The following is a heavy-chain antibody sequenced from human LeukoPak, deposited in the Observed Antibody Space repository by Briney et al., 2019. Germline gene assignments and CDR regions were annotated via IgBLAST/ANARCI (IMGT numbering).Heavy chain of an antibody. V-gene: IGHV6-1*01. J-gene: IGHJ6*03. Sequence: SQTLSLTCAISGDSVSSNSSAWNWIRQSPSRGLEWLGRTYYRSKWYNDYAVSVKGRITINPDTSKNQFSLQLNSVTPEDTAVYYCARSTTVTTGPHYYYYYMDVWGKGTTVTVSS. D-gene: IGHD4-17*01. CDR2: TYYRSKWYN. CDR1: GDSVSSNSSA. CDR3: ARSTTVTTGPHYYYYYMDV.